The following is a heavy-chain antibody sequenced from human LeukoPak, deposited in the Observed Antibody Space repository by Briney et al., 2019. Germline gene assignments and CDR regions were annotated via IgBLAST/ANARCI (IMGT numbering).Heavy chain of an antibody. J-gene: IGHJ5*02. CDR2: ISFSGTNT. D-gene: IGHD6-13*01. CDR1: GFTFSNYA. Sequence: PGGSLRLSCAASGFTFSNYAMSWVRQAPGKGLEWVSAISFSGTNTYYADSVKGRFTISRDNSKNTVYLQMNSLRAEDTAVYLCAKEVKAGTNWFDPWGQGTLVTVSS. V-gene: IGHV3-23*01. CDR3: AKEVKAGTNWFDP.